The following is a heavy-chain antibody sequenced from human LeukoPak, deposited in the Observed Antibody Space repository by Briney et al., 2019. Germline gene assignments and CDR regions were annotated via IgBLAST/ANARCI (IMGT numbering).Heavy chain of an antibody. V-gene: IGHV4-39*01. CDR1: GGSISSGSYY. CDR3: ASTYYDILTPSYYFDF. D-gene: IGHD3-9*01. CDR2: MHYNERT. J-gene: IGHJ4*02. Sequence: SETLSLACTVTGGSISSGSYYWGWIRQPPGKGLEWIGSMHYNERTYSSPSLKSRVTISVDTSKNQFSLNLSSVTAADTAVFYCASTYYDILTPSYYFDFWGRGTLVTVSS.